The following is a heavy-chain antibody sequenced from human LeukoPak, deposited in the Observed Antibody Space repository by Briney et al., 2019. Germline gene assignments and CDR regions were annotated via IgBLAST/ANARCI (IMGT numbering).Heavy chain of an antibody. CDR3: ARDFAGDSSGYSDY. CDR1: GYTFTSYG. J-gene: IGHJ4*02. CDR2: ISAYNGNT. Sequence: ASVKVSCKASGYTFTSYGISWVRQAPGQGLEWMGWISAYNGNTNYAQKLQGRVTMTRDTSTSTVYMELSSLRSEDTAVYYCARDFAGDSSGYSDYWGQGTLVTVSS. D-gene: IGHD3-22*01. V-gene: IGHV1-18*01.